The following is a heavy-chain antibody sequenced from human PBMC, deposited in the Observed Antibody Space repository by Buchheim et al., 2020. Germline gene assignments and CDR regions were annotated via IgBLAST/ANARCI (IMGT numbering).Heavy chain of an antibody. D-gene: IGHD4-17*01. J-gene: IGHJ6*02. Sequence: QVQLQQWGAGLLKPSETLSLTCTVYGGSFTGNYWYWIRQSPGKGLEWIGGLDHGGDTNYNPSLKSRVSTSLDMSKNQFSLKLSSVTAADTAVYYCARYGDYGISHGRSYGMDVWGQGTT. CDR3: ARYGDYGISHGRSYGMDV. V-gene: IGHV4-34*01. CDR1: GGSFTGNY. CDR2: LDHGGDT.